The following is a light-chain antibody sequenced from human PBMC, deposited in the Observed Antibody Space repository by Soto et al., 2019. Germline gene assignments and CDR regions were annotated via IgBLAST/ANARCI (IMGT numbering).Light chain of an antibody. Sequence: QSVLTQPPSVSGAPGQRVTISCTGSNSHIGAGYDVHWYQQLPGTAPKLLIYGNSNRPSGVPDRFSGSKSGTSASLAITGLQAEDEADYYCQSYDSSLSGSVVFGGGTKLTVL. CDR1: NSHIGAGYD. J-gene: IGLJ2*01. V-gene: IGLV1-40*01. CDR2: GNS. CDR3: QSYDSSLSGSVV.